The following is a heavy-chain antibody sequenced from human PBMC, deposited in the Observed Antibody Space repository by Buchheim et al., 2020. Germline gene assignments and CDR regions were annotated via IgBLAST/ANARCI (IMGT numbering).Heavy chain of an antibody. Sequence: QLQLQESGSRLVKPSQTLSLTCAVSGGSISSGGYSWSWIRQPPGKGLEWIGYIYHSGSTYYNPSLKSRVTISVDRSKNQFSLKLSSVTAADTAVYYCARLSGGYTDYWGQGTL. CDR3: ARLSGGYTDY. V-gene: IGHV4-30-2*01. CDR1: GGSISSGGYS. D-gene: IGHD3-3*01. CDR2: IYHSGST. J-gene: IGHJ4*02.